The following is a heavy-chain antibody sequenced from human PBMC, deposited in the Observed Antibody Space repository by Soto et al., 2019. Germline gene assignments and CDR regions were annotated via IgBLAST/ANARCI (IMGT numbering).Heavy chain of an antibody. D-gene: IGHD6-13*01. J-gene: IGHJ2*01. CDR1: GGSLSSYY. Sequence: QVQLQESGPGLVKPSETLSLTCTVSGGSLSSYYWSWIRQPPGKGLEWTGYMHYSGSTNYNPSLKSRVPISVDTSKNQFYLKLGSVPAADTAVYYCARVYSSRWGWYLDLWGRGILVTVSS. CDR3: ARVYSSRWGWYLDL. CDR2: MHYSGST. V-gene: IGHV4-59*01.